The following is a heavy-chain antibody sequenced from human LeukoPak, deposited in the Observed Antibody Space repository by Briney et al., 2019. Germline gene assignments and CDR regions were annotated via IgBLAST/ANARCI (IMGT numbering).Heavy chain of an antibody. CDR2: IGTRGEA. D-gene: IGHD4-17*01. J-gene: IGHJ4*02. CDR3: AIRVTVTTKDFDS. Sequence: GGSRRLPCPASGLIFSAYAMSWVRQAPGQGLEWISVIGTRGEAHYAESVSGRFTISSSNFKNTLYLQMNSLRAEDTAVYYCAIRVTVTTKDFDSWGQGTLVTVSS. V-gene: IGHV3-23*01. CDR1: GLIFSAYA.